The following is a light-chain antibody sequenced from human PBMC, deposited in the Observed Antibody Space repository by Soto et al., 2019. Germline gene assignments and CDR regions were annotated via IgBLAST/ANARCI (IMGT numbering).Light chain of an antibody. CDR2: DAS. V-gene: IGKV3-11*01. CDR3: QQRSNWPPWT. CDR1: QSVSSY. Sequence: EIVLTQSPATLSLSPGERATLSCRASQSVSSYLAWHQQKPGQAPRLLIYDASNRATGIPARFSGSGSGTDFTLTISSLEPEDFAVYYCQQRSNWPPWTFGPGTKVEIK. J-gene: IGKJ1*01.